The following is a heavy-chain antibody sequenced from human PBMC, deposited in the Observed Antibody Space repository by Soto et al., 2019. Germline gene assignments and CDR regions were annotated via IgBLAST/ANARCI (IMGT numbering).Heavy chain of an antibody. CDR3: ASSRYCISTSCHTSSFGYYYYGMDV. V-gene: IGHV1-69*12. D-gene: IGHD2-2*01. CDR1: GGTFSSYA. CDR2: IIPIFGTA. J-gene: IGHJ6*02. Sequence: QVQLVQSGAEVKKPGSSVKVSCKASGGTFSSYAISWVRQAPGQGLEWMGGIIPIFGTANYAQKFQGRVTITADQSTRTAKIGLSSLRSQHMAVSYCASSRYCISTSCHTSSFGYYYYGMDVWGQGTTVTVSS.